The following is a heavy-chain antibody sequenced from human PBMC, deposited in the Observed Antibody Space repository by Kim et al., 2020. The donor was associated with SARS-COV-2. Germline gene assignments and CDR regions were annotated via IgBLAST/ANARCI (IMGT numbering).Heavy chain of an antibody. V-gene: IGHV3-9*01. D-gene: IGHD6-13*01. Sequence: GGSLRLSCAASGFTFDDYAMHWVRQAPGKGLEWVSGISWNSGSIGYADSVKGRFTISRDNAKNSLYLQMNSLRAEDTALYYCAKDIWGAAAGRIDYWGQGTLVTVSS. CDR1: GFTFDDYA. J-gene: IGHJ4*02. CDR3: AKDIWGAAAGRIDY. CDR2: ISWNSGSI.